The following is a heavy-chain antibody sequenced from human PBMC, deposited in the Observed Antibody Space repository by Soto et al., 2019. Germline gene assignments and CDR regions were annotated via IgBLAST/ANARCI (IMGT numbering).Heavy chain of an antibody. D-gene: IGHD6-13*01. CDR2: ISYDGSNT. J-gene: IGHJ4*02. V-gene: IGHV3-30*14. CDR3: AKGGIADAGDIDY. Sequence: GGPRTLSCAVSGFTSGAYTMHGSRNAPDKGRESVAVISYDGSNTYYADSAKGRFTMYRNNSNNTQNLQKNSLRVADMAVYYVAKGGIADAGDIDYWGQGTMVTVSS. CDR1: GFTSGAYT.